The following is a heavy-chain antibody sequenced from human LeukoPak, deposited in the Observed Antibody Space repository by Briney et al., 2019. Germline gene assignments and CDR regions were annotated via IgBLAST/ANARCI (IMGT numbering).Heavy chain of an antibody. Sequence: SETLSLTCTVSGGSISSYYWSWIRQPPGKGLEWIGYIYYSGSTNYNPSLKSRVTISVDTSKNQFSLKLGSVTAADTAVYYCARDRGYDSSGYYYDYWGQGTLVTVSS. J-gene: IGHJ4*02. V-gene: IGHV4-59*01. D-gene: IGHD3-22*01. CDR1: GGSISSYY. CDR2: IYYSGST. CDR3: ARDRGYDSSGYYYDY.